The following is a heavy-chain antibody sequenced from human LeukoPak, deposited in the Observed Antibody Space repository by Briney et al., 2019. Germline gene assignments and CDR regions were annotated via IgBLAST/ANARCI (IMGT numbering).Heavy chain of an antibody. CDR1: GYSFSTYW. J-gene: IGHJ4*02. Sequence: GESLKISCKDSGYSFSTYWIGWVRQIPGKGLERMGFIYPGDSDTRYSPSFQGEVTMSVDKSISTAYLQWSSLKASDTAMYYCARVPRVRGVLGGFDYWGQGTLVTVSS. CDR3: ARVPRVRGVLGGFDY. V-gene: IGHV5-51*01. CDR2: IYPGDSDT. D-gene: IGHD3-10*01.